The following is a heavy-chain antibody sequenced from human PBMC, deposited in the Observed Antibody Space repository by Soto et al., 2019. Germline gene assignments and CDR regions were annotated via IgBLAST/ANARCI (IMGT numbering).Heavy chain of an antibody. CDR3: ARGGGYDSFDF. Sequence: SETLSLTCTVSGGSISSYYWSWIRQPPGKGLEWIGYIYYSGSTNYNPSLKSRVTISVDTSRNQFSLSLSSMTAADKAVYYCARGGGYDSFDFWGQGIQVTVSS. V-gene: IGHV4-59*12. D-gene: IGHD2-15*01. CDR2: IYYSGST. J-gene: IGHJ4*02. CDR1: GGSISSYY.